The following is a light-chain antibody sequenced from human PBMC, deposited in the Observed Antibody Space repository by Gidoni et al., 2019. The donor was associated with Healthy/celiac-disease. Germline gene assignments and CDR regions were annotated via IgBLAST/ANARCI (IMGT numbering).Light chain of an antibody. V-gene: IGKV3-11*01. Sequence: EIVLTQSPATLSVSPGKRATLSCRASQSVSSYLAWYPQKPGQAPRLLIYDASNRATGIPARFSGSGSGTYFTRTISSLEPEDFAVYYCQQRSNYFGGGTKVEIK. CDR1: QSVSSY. CDR2: DAS. CDR3: QQRSNY. J-gene: IGKJ4*01.